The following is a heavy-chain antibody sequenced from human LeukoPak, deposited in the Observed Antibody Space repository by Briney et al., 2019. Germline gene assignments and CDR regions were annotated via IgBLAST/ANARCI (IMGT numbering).Heavy chain of an antibody. V-gene: IGHV1-69*04. J-gene: IGHJ4*02. CDR3: ARGVHYCSSTSCFRYFDY. CDR2: IIPILGIA. D-gene: IGHD2-2*01. Sequence: SVKVSCKASGGTFSSYAISWVRQAPGQGLEWMGRIIPILGIANYAQKFQGRVTITADKSTSTAYMELSSLRSEDTAVYYCARGVHYCSSTSCFRYFDYWGQGTLVTVSS. CDR1: GGTFSSYA.